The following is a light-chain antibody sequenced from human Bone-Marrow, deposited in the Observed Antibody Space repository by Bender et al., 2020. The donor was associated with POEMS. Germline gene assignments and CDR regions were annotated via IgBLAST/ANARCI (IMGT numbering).Light chain of an antibody. J-gene: IGLJ3*02. CDR3: AAWDDSLNAQL. CDR2: DVN. Sequence: QSALTQPRSVSGSPRQSITISCTGTSSDVGGYNSVYWYQQHTGKAPKLIIYDVNTRPSGVSDRFSGSKSGNTASLAISGLQSEDEAVYYCAAWDDSLNAQLFGGGTKLTVL. V-gene: IGLV2-11*01. CDR1: SSDVGGYNS.